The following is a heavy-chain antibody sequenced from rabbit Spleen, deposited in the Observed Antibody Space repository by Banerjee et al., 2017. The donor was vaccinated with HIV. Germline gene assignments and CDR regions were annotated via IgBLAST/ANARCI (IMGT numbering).Heavy chain of an antibody. CDR1: GFSFSSSYW. V-gene: IGHV1S45*01. J-gene: IGHJ6*01. Sequence: QEQLEESGGDLVKPEGSLTLTCTASGFSFSSSYWMCWVRQAPGKGLELIACIRAGSTDTPYYASWAKGRFTISKTSSTTVTLQMTSLTAADTATYFCARDTSSSFSSYGMDLWGPGTLVTVS. D-gene: IGHD1-1*01. CDR2: IRAGSTDTP. CDR3: ARDTSSSFSSYGMDL.